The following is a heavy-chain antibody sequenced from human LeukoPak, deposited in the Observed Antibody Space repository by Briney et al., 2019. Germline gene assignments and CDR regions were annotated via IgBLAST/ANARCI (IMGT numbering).Heavy chain of an antibody. CDR1: GXTFSSYA. V-gene: IGHV3-33*01. D-gene: IGHD3-10*01. CDR2: IWYDGSNK. J-gene: IGHJ4*02. CDR3: ARGYYGSGSYYMGNY. Sequence: GGSLRLSCAASGXTFSSYAVHWVRQAPGKGLEWVAVIWYDGSNKYYADSVKGRFTISRDNSKNTLYLQMNSLRVEDSALYYCARGYYGSGSYYMGNYWGQGTLVAVSS.